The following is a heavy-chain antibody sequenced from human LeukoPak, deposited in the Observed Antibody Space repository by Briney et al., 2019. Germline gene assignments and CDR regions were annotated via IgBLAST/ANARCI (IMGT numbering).Heavy chain of an antibody. CDR3: ARAGMDGRGYYQGFDY. CDR1: GFTFSAYS. CDR2: ISSASNFV. Sequence: GSLRLSCASSGFTFSAYSLNWVRQAPGKGLEWLSSISSASNFVYYSGSLEGRFTISRDNARNSLYLQMNSLRAEDTALYYCARAGMDGRGYYQGFDYWGQGTLVTVSS. V-gene: IGHV3-21*01. J-gene: IGHJ4*02. D-gene: IGHD3-22*01.